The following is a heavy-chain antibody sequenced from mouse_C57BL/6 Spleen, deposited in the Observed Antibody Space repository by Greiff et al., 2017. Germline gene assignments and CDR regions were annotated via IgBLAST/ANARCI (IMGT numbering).Heavy chain of an antibody. D-gene: IGHD6-1*01. CDR1: GFNIKDDY. V-gene: IGHV14-4*01. CDR3: TGASGFAY. CDR2: IGPENGDT. Sequence: VQLQQSGAELVRPGASVKLSCTASGFNIKDDYMHWVKQRPEQGLEWIGWIGPENGDTEYASNFQGTATITADKSSHTAYLQLSSLTSGDTAVYYCTGASGFAYWGQGTLVTVSA. J-gene: IGHJ3*01.